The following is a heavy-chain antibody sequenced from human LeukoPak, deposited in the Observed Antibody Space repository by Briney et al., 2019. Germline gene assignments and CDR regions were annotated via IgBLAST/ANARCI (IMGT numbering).Heavy chain of an antibody. V-gene: IGHV3-21*04. CDR3: AGDRGDDYIPGGAFDI. CDR1: GFTFSSYS. J-gene: IGHJ3*02. D-gene: IGHD3-16*01. CDR2: ISSSSSYI. Sequence: GGSLRLSCAASGFTFSSYSMNWVRQAPGKGLEWVSSISSSSSYIYYADSVKGRFTISRDNSKNILYLQMNSLRAEDTAVYFCAGDRGDDYIPGGAFDIWGQGTMVTVSS.